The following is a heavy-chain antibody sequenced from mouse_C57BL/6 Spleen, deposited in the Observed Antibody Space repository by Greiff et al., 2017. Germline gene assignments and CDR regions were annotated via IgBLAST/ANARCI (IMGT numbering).Heavy chain of an antibody. CDR1: GYTFTSYW. J-gene: IGHJ2*01. CDR2: IDPSDSYT. CDR3: AHILFITTVVYFDY. D-gene: IGHD1-1*01. Sequence: QVQLQQPGAELVRPGTSVKLSCKASGYTFTSYWMHWVKQRPGQGLEWIGVIDPSDSYTNYNQKFKGKATLTVDTSSSTAYMQLSSLTSEDSAVXYCAHILFITTVVYFDYWGQGTTLTVSS. V-gene: IGHV1-59*01.